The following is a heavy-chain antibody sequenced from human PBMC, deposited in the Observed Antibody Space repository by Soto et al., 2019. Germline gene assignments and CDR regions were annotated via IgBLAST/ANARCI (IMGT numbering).Heavy chain of an antibody. CDR3: ARSPYSSGWYGYFDY. V-gene: IGHV3-33*01. D-gene: IGHD6-19*01. Sequence: QVQLVESGGGVVQPGRSLRLSCAASGFTFSSYGMHWVRQAPGKGLEWVAVIGYDGSNKYYADSVKGRFTISRDNSKNTLYLQMHSLRAEDKAVYYCARSPYSSGWYGYFDYWGQGTLVTVSS. CDR1: GFTFSSYG. CDR2: IGYDGSNK. J-gene: IGHJ4*02.